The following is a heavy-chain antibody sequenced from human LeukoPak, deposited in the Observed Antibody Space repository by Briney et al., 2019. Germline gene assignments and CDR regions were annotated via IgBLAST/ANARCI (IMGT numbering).Heavy chain of an antibody. J-gene: IGHJ3*02. CDR2: INPSGGST. V-gene: IGHV1-46*01. CDR1: GYTFTSYY. Sequence: GASVKVSCKTSGYTFTSYYMHWVRQAPGQGLEWMGIINPSGGSTSYAQKFQGRVTMTRDTSTSTVYMELSSLRSEDTAVYYCAREIMITFGGVIVMKGGAFDIWGQGTMVTVSS. CDR3: AREIMITFGGVIVMKGGAFDI. D-gene: IGHD3-16*02.